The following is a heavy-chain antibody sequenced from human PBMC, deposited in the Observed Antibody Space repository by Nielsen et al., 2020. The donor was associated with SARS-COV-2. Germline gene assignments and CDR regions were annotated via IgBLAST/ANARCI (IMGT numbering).Heavy chain of an antibody. D-gene: IGHD6-19*01. CDR1: GFTFSSYG. Sequence: GESLKISCAASGFTFSSYGMHWVRQAPGKGLGWVAVISYDGSNKYYADSVKGRFTISRDNSKNTLYLQMNSLRAEDTAVYYCAKAWKYSSGWYRPGEIDYWGQGTLVTVSS. CDR3: AKAWKYSSGWYRPGEIDY. V-gene: IGHV3-30*18. CDR2: ISYDGSNK. J-gene: IGHJ4*02.